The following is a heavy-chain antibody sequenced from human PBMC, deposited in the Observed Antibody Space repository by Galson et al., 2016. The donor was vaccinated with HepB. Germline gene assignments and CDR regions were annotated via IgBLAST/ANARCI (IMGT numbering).Heavy chain of an antibody. CDR3: ARDIAVAGTNFYYYMDV. CDR1: GDSVSSNSAA. J-gene: IGHJ6*03. V-gene: IGHV6-1*01. Sequence: CAISGDSVSSNSAAWNWIRQSPSRGLEWLGRTYHRSKWYNDYGVSVKSRITINPDTSKNQISLQLNSVTPEDTAVYYCARDIAVAGTNFYYYMDVWGKGTTVTVSS. D-gene: IGHD6-19*01. CDR2: TYHRSKWYN.